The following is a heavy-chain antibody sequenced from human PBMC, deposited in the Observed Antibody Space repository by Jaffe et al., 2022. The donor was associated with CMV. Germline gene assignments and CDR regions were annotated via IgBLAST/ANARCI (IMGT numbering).Heavy chain of an antibody. Sequence: QVQLVQSGAEVKKPGSSVKVSCKASGGTFSSYAISWVRQAPGQGLEWMGRIIPILGIANYAQKFQGRVTITADKSTSTAYMELSSLRSEDTAVYYCARDYDFWSGPQRGFYYYYMDVWGKGTTVTVSS. CDR1: GGTFSSYA. V-gene: IGHV1-69*09. J-gene: IGHJ6*03. D-gene: IGHD3-3*01. CDR2: IIPILGIA. CDR3: ARDYDFWSGPQRGFYYYYMDV.